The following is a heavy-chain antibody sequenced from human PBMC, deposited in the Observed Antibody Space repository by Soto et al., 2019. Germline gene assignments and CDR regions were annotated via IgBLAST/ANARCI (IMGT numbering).Heavy chain of an antibody. J-gene: IGHJ4*02. CDR2: FSYRGST. Sequence: ETLSLTCTVSADSISNYYWSWIRQPPGKGLEWIGYFSYRGSTNYNPSLKSRVTISVDTSKNQFSLRLSSVTAADTAVYYYATHAPHDLLAHWGQGTLDTVSS. CDR3: ATHAPHDLLAH. CDR1: ADSISNYY. V-gene: IGHV4-59*08. D-gene: IGHD3-3*01.